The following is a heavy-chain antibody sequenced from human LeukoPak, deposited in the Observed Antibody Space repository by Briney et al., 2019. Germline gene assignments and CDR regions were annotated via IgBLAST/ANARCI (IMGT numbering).Heavy chain of an antibody. CDR1: GYSISSGYY. V-gene: IGHV3-11*04. D-gene: IGHD3-10*01. J-gene: IGHJ4*01. CDR3: ARDPDYYGSGTYYNHYFDY. Sequence: LPLTCTVSGYSISSGYYWGWIRQPPGKGLEWVSVISADSATTFYADSVKGRFTISRDNAKNSLHLQMTNLRDEDTAVYYCARDPDYYGSGTYYNHYFDYWGHGTLVTVSS. CDR2: ISADSATT.